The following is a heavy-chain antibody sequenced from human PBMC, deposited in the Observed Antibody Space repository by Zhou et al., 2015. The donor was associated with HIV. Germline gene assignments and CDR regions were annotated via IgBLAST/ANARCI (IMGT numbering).Heavy chain of an antibody. CDR2: MNPKSGNT. J-gene: IGHJ4*02. D-gene: IGHD3-16*01. CDR3: ASLGGPSDY. CDR1: GYTFATYY. V-gene: IGHV1-8*02. Sequence: QVQLLQSGPEVKKPGASVTISCRASGYTFATYYINWVRQATGQGLEWMGWMNPKSGNTGYARKFQGRVTMTRNTSISTAYMELSSLRSEDTAVYYCASLGGPSDYWGQGTLVTVSS.